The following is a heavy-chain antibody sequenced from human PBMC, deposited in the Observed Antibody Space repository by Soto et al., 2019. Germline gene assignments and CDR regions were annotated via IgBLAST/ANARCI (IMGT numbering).Heavy chain of an antibody. J-gene: IGHJ4*02. CDR1: GYTFTRSG. D-gene: IGHD3-9*01. V-gene: IGHV1-8*01. CDR2: ISRNSGNT. CDR3: ARDDAYYNILTAFYFDY. Sequence: ASVKASCKAPGYTFTRSGISWVRQAPGQGLEWMGWISRNSGNTVYAQTFQGRVTMTRNTSISTLYLEMNSLRAEDTAVYYCARDDAYYNILTAFYFDYWGQGTLVTVSS.